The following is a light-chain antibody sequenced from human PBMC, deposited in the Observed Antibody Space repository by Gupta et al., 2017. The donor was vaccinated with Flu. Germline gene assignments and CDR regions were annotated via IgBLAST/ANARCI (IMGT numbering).Light chain of an antibody. CDR1: HSTTTY. CDR3: QNYPGT. Sequence: TQSPSSLPGSGGDRATITCQAIHSTTTYLNWYQHQPRKAPKLLTYDAARVVPGVSSRFSCRGYVTDFSFTLNNLLSEDIGTYYCQNYPGTFGQGTKLEIK. V-gene: IGKV1-33*01. J-gene: IGKJ2*02. CDR2: DAA.